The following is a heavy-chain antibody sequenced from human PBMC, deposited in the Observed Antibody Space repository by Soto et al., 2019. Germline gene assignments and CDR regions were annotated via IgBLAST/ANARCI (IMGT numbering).Heavy chain of an antibody. CDR2: ISLYSDGT. CDR1: GYTFSNYG. V-gene: IGHV1-18*01. CDR3: ARVVPGAEAWFGP. J-gene: IGHJ5*02. Sequence: QVQLVQSGGEVKRPGASVKVSCKPSGYTFSNYGITWVRQAPGQPLEWLGWISLYSDGTNFAQKFRGRVSMTTDTSTTTAYMELRSLRSDDTAVYYCARVVPGAEAWFGPWGQGTLVTVSS. D-gene: IGHD2-2*01.